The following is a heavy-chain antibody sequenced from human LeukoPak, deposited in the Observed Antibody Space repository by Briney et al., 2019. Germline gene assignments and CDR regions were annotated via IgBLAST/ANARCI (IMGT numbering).Heavy chain of an antibody. Sequence: PGGSRRLSCAASGVTSSDYYMGWIRQAPGKGLEWVAYISRSDSTVYYTDSVKGRFTISRDNAKNLVYLQMNSLRAEDTAVYYCASTKSGGFDYWGQGTLVTVSS. CDR2: ISRSDSTV. CDR3: ASTKSGGFDY. D-gene: IGHD1-26*01. CDR1: GVTSSDYY. V-gene: IGHV3-11*01. J-gene: IGHJ4*02.